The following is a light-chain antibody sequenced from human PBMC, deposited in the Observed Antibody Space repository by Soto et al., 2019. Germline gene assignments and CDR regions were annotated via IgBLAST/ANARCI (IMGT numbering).Light chain of an antibody. CDR3: RLPAHLLGP. Sequence: ESTTLSCRASQSVSSNLAWYQHKPGQAPRLLIYGASTRATGIPARFSCSGSGTEITFICGILMPDDSLVRSRRLPAHLLGPFARGTKVDIK. CDR2: GAS. V-gene: IGKV3-15*01. CDR1: QSVSSN. J-gene: IGKJ1*01.